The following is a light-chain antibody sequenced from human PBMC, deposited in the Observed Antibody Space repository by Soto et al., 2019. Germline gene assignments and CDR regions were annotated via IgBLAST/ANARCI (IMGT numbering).Light chain of an antibody. CDR1: QSVSSTY. Sequence: EIVLTQSPGTLSLSPGERATLSCRASQSVSSTYLAWYQQKPGQAPRLLIYGASSRATGIPDRFSGSGSGTDFILTISRLEAEDCAMYYCQQYGSSWTFGQGTKVEIK. V-gene: IGKV3-20*01. J-gene: IGKJ1*01. CDR3: QQYGSSWT. CDR2: GAS.